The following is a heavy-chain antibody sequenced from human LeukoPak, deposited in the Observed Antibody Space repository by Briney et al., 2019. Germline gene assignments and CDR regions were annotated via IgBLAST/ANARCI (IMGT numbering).Heavy chain of an antibody. J-gene: IGHJ4*02. CDR3: ARLTHGGNSKSYFDY. Sequence: PSETLSLTCTVSGGSISGYYWSWIRQPPGKGLEWLGYIYYSGNTNYNPSLKSRVTISVDTSENRFSLKLSSVTAADTAVYYCARLTHGGNSKSYFDYWGQGTLVTVSS. CDR2: IYYSGNT. CDR1: GGSISGYY. V-gene: IGHV4-59*08. D-gene: IGHD4-23*01.